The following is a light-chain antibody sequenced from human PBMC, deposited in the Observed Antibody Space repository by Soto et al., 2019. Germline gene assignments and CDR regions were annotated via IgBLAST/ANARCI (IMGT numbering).Light chain of an antibody. CDR2: DVS. CDR1: SIDVGGYNY. J-gene: IGLJ1*01. Sequence: QSVLTQPASVSGSPGQSITISCTGTSIDVGGYNYVSWYQQHPGKAPKLMIYDVSNRPSGVSNRFSGSKSGNTASLTISGLQAEDEADYYCSSYTSSSTSYVFGTGTKLTVL. CDR3: SSYTSSSTSYV. V-gene: IGLV2-14*01.